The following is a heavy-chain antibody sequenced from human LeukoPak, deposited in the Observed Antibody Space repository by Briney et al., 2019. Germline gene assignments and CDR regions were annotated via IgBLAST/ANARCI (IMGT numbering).Heavy chain of an antibody. CDR3: ARVIERAARHDAFDI. J-gene: IGHJ3*02. Sequence: RASVKVSCKASGGTFSSYAISWVRQAPGQGLEWMGGIIPIFGTANYAQKFQGRVTITTDESTSTAYMELSSLRSEDAAVYYCARVIERAARHDAFDIWGQGTMVTVSS. D-gene: IGHD6-6*01. V-gene: IGHV1-69*05. CDR1: GGTFSSYA. CDR2: IIPIFGTA.